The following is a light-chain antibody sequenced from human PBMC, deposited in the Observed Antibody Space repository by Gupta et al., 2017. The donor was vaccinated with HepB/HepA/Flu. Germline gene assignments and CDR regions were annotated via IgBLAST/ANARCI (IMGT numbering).Light chain of an antibody. CDR3: RQALPTPGT. V-gene: IGKV2-28*01. J-gene: IGKJ1*01. Sequence: DIVMTQSPLSLPVTPGEPASISCRSSQSLLHSNGYNYLDWYLQKPGQSPQLLIYLGSNRASGVPDRFRGSGSGTDFTLKISRVEAEDVGVYYCRQALPTPGTFGQGTKVEIK. CDR1: QSLLHSNGYNY. CDR2: LGS.